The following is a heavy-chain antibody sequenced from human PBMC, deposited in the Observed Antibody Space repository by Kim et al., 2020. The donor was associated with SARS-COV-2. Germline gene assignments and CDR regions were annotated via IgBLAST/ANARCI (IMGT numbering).Heavy chain of an antibody. V-gene: IGHV4-39*01. J-gene: IGHJ2*01. CDR1: GGSISSSSYY. Sequence: SETLSLTCTVSGGSISSSSYYWGWIRQPPGKGLEWIGSIYYSGTTYYNPSLKSRVTISVDTSKNQFSLKLSSVTAADTAVYYCARPLWFGVSLRWYFDLWGRGALVTVSS. CDR3: ARPLWFGVSLRWYFDL. D-gene: IGHD3-10*01. CDR2: IYYSGTT.